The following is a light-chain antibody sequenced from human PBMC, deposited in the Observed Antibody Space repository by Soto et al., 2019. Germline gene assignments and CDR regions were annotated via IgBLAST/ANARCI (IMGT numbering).Light chain of an antibody. CDR3: QQSYSSPPT. Sequence: DIQMTQSPSTLSASVVDSVTITCRASQSITIWLAWYQQKPGKAPKLLIYAASSLQSGVPSRFSGSGSGTDFTLTISSLLPEDFATYYCQQSYSSPPTFGQGTRLEIK. V-gene: IGKV1-39*01. CDR1: QSITIW. CDR2: AAS. J-gene: IGKJ5*01.